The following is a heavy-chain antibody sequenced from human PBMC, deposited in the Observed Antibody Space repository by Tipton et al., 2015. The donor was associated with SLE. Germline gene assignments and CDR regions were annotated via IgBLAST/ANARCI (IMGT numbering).Heavy chain of an antibody. CDR2: ISNSGGTI. Sequence: SLRLSCAASGFTFSSYAMSWVRQTPGKGLEWVSAISNSGGTIYYADSVKGRFTISRDNSKNMLYLQMNSLRVEDTAVYYCAKGGTGKFDYRGQGTLVTVSS. J-gene: IGHJ4*02. D-gene: IGHD7-27*01. CDR3: AKGGTGKFDY. CDR1: GFTFSSYA. V-gene: IGHV3-23*01.